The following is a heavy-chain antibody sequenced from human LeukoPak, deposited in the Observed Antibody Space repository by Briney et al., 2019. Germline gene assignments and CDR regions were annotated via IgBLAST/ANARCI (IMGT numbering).Heavy chain of an antibody. Sequence: GGSLRLSCAASGFTFSSYGMPWVRQAPGKGLEWVAVISYDGSNKYYADSVKGRFTISRDNSKNTLYLQMNSLRAEDTAVYYCAPHPGIAAAGNFDYWGQGTLVTVSS. CDR3: APHPGIAAAGNFDY. CDR2: ISYDGSNK. V-gene: IGHV3-30*03. D-gene: IGHD6-13*01. CDR1: GFTFSSYG. J-gene: IGHJ4*02.